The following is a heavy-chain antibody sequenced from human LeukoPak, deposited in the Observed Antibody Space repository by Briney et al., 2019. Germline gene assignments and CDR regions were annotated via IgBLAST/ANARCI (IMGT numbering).Heavy chain of an antibody. CDR1: GFTFSSYS. V-gene: IGHV3-21*01. J-gene: IGHJ4*02. D-gene: IGHD3-9*01. Sequence: GGSLRLSCAASGFTFSSYSMNWVRQAPGRGLEWVSSISSSSSYIYYADSVKGRFTISRDNAKNSLYLQMNSLRAEDTAVYYCARGGSGWLVMWGQGTLVTVSS. CDR2: ISSSSSYI. CDR3: ARGGSGWLVM.